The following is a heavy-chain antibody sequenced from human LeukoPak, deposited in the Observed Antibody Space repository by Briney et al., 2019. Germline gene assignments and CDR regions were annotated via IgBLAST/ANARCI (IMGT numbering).Heavy chain of an antibody. Sequence: GGSLRLSCAASGFTFSDYYMSWIRQAPGKGLEWVSYISSSGSTIYYADSVKGRFTISRDNAKNSLYLQMNSVRAEDTAVYYCARVQYYYDSSGYCLDYWGQGILVTVSS. D-gene: IGHD3-22*01. CDR3: ARVQYYYDSSGYCLDY. CDR2: ISSSGSTI. CDR1: GFTFSDYY. V-gene: IGHV3-11*01. J-gene: IGHJ4*02.